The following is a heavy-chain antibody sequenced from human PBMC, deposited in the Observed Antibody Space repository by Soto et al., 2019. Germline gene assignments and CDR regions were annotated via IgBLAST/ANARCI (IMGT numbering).Heavy chain of an antibody. D-gene: IGHD6-13*01. V-gene: IGHV3-48*02. CDR3: ARDNGIAGSFDP. CDR1: GFTFRSYS. J-gene: IGHJ5*02. CDR2: ISISSRTI. Sequence: GGSLRLCCAASGFTFRSYSMNWVRQAPGKGLEWVSYISISSRTIYYADSVKGRFTISRDDAKNSLYLQMNSLRDEDTSVYYCARDNGIAGSFDPWGQGTLVTSPQ.